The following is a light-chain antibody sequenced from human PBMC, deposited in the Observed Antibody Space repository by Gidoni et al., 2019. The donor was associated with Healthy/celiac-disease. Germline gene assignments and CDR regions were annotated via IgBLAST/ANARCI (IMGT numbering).Light chain of an antibody. CDR1: QSVSSSY. J-gene: IGKJ1*01. V-gene: IGKV3-20*01. CDR2: GAS. CDR3: HQYGSSQGT. Sequence: EIVLTQSPGTLSLSPGERATLSCRASQSVSSSYLAWYQQKPGQAPRLLIYGASSRATGIPDRCSGSGSGTDFTLTISRLEPEDFAVYYCHQYGSSQGTFGQGTKVEIK.